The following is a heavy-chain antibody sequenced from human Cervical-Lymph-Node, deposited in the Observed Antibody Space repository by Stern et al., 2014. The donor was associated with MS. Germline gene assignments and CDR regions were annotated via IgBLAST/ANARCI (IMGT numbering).Heavy chain of an antibody. J-gene: IGHJ6*02. CDR1: GDSIRRGAYH. Sequence: QLQLQDSGPGLVKPSQTLSVTCTVSGDSIRRGAYHWTWIRHPQGKGLAWIGNIYHSVFTSYNPSLQSRIIISIDTSKNQFSLNLSSVTAADTAVYYCARALGPMNHYYYYKMDLWGQGTTVTVSS. CDR3: ARALGPMNHYYYYKMDL. V-gene: IGHV4-31*03. D-gene: IGHD3-10*01. CDR2: IYHSVFT.